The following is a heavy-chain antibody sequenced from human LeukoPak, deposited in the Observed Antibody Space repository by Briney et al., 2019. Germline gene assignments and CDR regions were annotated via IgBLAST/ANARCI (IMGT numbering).Heavy chain of an antibody. CDR1: GFTFSNFG. V-gene: IGHV3-30*02. J-gene: IGHJ6*02. D-gene: IGHD5-12*01. Sequence: GGSLRLSCAASGFTFSNFGMHWVRQAPDKGLEWVAATWYDGSNKYYADSVKGRFTISRDNSKNTLYLQMNSLRAEDTAVYYCAKADIVATGYYYCGMDVWGQGTTVTVSS. CDR2: TWYDGSNK. CDR3: AKADIVATGYYYCGMDV.